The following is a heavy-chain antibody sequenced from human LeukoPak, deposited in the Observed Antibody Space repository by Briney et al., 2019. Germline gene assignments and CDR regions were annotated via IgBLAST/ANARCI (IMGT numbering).Heavy chain of an antibody. D-gene: IGHD3-22*01. Sequence: GGSLRLSCAASGFTFSSYAMSWVRQAPGKGLEWVSAISGSGGSTYYADSVKGRFTISTDNSKNTLYLQMNSLRAEDTAIYYCAKDIDSSGYYFSPGYWGQGTLVTVSS. CDR2: ISGSGGST. V-gene: IGHV3-23*01. CDR1: GFTFSSYA. CDR3: AKDIDSSGYYFSPGY. J-gene: IGHJ4*02.